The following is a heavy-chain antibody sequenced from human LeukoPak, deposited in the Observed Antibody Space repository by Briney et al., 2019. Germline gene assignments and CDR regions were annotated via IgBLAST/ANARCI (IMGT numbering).Heavy chain of an antibody. J-gene: IGHJ6*04. V-gene: IGHV4-38-2*02. Sequence: SETLSLTCTASGYAITNGYHWGWIRQPPGKGLEWIGSVSHRGSTYYNPSLKSRISISIDRSKNHSSLTLRSVTAADTAVYYCARQDYDFSSGFYTGSNDLDVWGKGTTVTVSS. D-gene: IGHD3-3*01. CDR2: VSHRGST. CDR1: GYAITNGYH. CDR3: ARQDYDFSSGFYTGSNDLDV.